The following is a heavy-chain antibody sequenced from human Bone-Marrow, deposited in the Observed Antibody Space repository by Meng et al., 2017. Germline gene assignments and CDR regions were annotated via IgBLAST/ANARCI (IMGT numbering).Heavy chain of an antibody. CDR2: ISSSGSTI. CDR3: ARDPNRDYSNYGSGY. D-gene: IGHD4-11*01. V-gene: IGHV3-48*03. Sequence: LSLTCAASGFTFSSYEMNWVRQAPGKGLEWVSYISSSGSTIYYADSVKGRFTISRDNAKNSLYLQMNSLRAEDTAVYYCARDPNRDYSNYGSGYWGQGTLVTVSS. J-gene: IGHJ4*02. CDR1: GFTFSSYE.